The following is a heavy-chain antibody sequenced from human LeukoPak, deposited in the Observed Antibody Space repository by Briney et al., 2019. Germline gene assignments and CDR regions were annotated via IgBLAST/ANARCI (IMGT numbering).Heavy chain of an antibody. Sequence: PGGSLRLSCAVSGFIFSYYSMNWVRQAPGKGLEWVSVISSGGSSYYADCVKGRFTISRDNSNNALYLHMNSLTAEDTAVYYCAGGGKWELKNWGQGTLVTVSS. J-gene: IGHJ4*02. CDR3: AGGGKWELKN. D-gene: IGHD1-26*01. CDR2: ISSGGSS. CDR1: GFIFSYYS. V-gene: IGHV3-66*01.